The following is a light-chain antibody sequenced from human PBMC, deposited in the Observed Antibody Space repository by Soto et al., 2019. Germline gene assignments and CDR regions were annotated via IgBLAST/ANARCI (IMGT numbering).Light chain of an antibody. CDR2: WAS. Sequence: DIELTQSPDSLAVSLGERATIQCKYSQIILYGSNKKNYLAWYQHKPGQPPRLLIHWASNRESGVPDRFSGSGSGTDFTLTISSLQAEDVAVYYCQQYFSPPWTCGPGPRIEIK. V-gene: IGKV4-1*01. J-gene: IGKJ1*01. CDR3: QQYFSPPWT. CDR1: QIILYGSNKKNY.